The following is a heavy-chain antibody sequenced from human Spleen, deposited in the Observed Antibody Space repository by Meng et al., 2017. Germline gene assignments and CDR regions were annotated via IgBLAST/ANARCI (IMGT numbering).Heavy chain of an antibody. D-gene: IGHD2-15*01. CDR1: GFTFSGSA. Sequence: GESLKISCAASGFTFSGSAMHWVRQASGKGLEWVGRISTKGNNYATAYTASVKGRFTISREDSKNTAYLQMNSLRAEDTAVYYCARDLGVDYCSGGSCYGTGAFDIWGQGTMVTVSS. CDR2: ISTKGNNYAT. V-gene: IGHV3-73*01. CDR3: ARDLGVDYCSGGSCYGTGAFDI. J-gene: IGHJ3*02.